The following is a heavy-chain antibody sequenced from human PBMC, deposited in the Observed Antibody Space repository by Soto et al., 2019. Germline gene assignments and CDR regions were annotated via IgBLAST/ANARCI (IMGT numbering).Heavy chain of an antibody. D-gene: IGHD6-19*01. CDR1: GFTFSSYG. CDR2: ISYDGSNK. Sequence: QVQLVESGGGVVQPGRSLRLSCAASGFTFSSYGMHWVRQAPGKGLEWVAVISYDGSNKYYADSVKGRFTISRDNSKNTLYLQMNSLRAEDTAVYYCAKGGQWLVREEFDYWGQGTLVTVSS. CDR3: AKGGQWLVREEFDY. V-gene: IGHV3-30*18. J-gene: IGHJ4*02.